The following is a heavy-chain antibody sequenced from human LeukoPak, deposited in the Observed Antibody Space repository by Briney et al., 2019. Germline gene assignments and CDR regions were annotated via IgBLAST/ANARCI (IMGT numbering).Heavy chain of an antibody. CDR1: GYTFTSYY. J-gene: IGHJ4*02. D-gene: IGHD5-12*01. CDR3: ARGDSGYETFDY. CDR2: INPSGGST. V-gene: IGHV1-46*01. Sequence: ASVKVSCKASGYTFTSYYMHWVRQAPGQGFEWMGIINPSGGSTSYAQKFQGRVTMTRDMSTSTVYMELSSLRSEDTAVYYCARGDSGYETFDYWGQGTLVTVSS.